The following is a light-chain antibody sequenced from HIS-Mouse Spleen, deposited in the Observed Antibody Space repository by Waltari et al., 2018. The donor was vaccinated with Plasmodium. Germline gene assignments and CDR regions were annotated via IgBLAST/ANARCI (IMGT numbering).Light chain of an antibody. V-gene: IGLV3-25*03. CDR2: KDS. CDR1: ALPKQY. Sequence: SYELTQPPSVSVSPGQTARITCSGDALPKQYAYWYQQKPGQAPVLVIYKDSEMPSGIPGRFSGSSSGTTVTFTISGVQAEDEADYYCQSADSSGTPNWVFGGGTKLTVL. CDR3: QSADSSGTPNWV. J-gene: IGLJ3*02.